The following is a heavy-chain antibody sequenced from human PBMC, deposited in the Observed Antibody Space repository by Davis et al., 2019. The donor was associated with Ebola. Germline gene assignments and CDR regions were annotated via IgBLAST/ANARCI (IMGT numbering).Heavy chain of an antibody. D-gene: IGHD3-9*01. CDR2: ISGSGGST. CDR3: ATYYDILTGYYD. CDR1: GFTFSSYA. Sequence: GESLKISCAASGFTFSSYAMHWVRQAPGKGLEWVSAISGSGGSTYYADSVKGRFTISRDNSKNTLYLQMNSLRAEDTAVYYCATYYDILTGYYDWGQGTLVTVSS. J-gene: IGHJ4*02. V-gene: IGHV3-23*01.